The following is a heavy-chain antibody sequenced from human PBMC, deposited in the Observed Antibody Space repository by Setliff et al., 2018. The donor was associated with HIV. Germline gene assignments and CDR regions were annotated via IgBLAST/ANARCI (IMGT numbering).Heavy chain of an antibody. J-gene: IGHJ6*03. CDR2: IRWNGGST. V-gene: IGHV3-20*04. D-gene: IGHD3-9*01. CDR3: AKGSSPLRYFDTNAYYYYYMDV. Sequence: PGGSLRLSCAASGFTFHDYGMSWVRQAPGKGLEWVSGIRWNGGSTGYADSVKGRFTISRDNAKSSLFLQMNSLRAEDTALYYCAKGSSPLRYFDTNAYYYYYMDVWGRGTTVTVSS. CDR1: GFTFHDYG.